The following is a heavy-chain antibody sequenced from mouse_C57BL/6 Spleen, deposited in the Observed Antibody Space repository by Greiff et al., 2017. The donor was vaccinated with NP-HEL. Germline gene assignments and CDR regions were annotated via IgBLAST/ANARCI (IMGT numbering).Heavy chain of an antibody. D-gene: IGHD4-1*01. V-gene: IGHV1-80*01. J-gene: IGHJ2*01. CDR3: ARGRLGPHYFDY. Sequence: VQLQQSGAELVKPGASVKISCKASGYAFSSYWMNWVKQRPGKGLEWIGQIYPGDGDTNYNGKFKGKATLTADKSSSTADMQLSSLTSGDSAVYCCARGRLGPHYFDYWGQGTTLTVSS. CDR2: IYPGDGDT. CDR1: GYAFSSYW.